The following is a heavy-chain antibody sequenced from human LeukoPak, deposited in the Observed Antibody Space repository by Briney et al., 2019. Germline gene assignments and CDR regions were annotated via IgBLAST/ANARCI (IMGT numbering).Heavy chain of an antibody. D-gene: IGHD3-3*01. Sequence: GRSLRLSCAASGFTFSSYAMHWVRQAPGKGLEWVAVISYDGSNKYYADSVKGRFTISRDNSKNTLYLQMNSLRAEDTAVYYCARDRDYDFWSGYLYYYYMDVWGKGTTVTVS. J-gene: IGHJ6*03. V-gene: IGHV3-30*04. CDR1: GFTFSSYA. CDR3: ARDRDYDFWSGYLYYYYMDV. CDR2: ISYDGSNK.